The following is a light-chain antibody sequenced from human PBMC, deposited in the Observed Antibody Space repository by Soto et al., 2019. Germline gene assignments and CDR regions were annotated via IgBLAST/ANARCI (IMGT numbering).Light chain of an antibody. Sequence: DVKLTQSPSCLSALLGDRVSIPWPASHSISSYLNWYQQKPGKAPKLLIYAASSLQSGVPSRFSGSGSGTDFTLTISSPQTEDFATYSCKQSYSTPRTFGKGTKVDIK. CDR2: AAS. J-gene: IGKJ1*01. CDR3: KQSYSTPRT. V-gene: IGKV1-39*01. CDR1: HSISSY.